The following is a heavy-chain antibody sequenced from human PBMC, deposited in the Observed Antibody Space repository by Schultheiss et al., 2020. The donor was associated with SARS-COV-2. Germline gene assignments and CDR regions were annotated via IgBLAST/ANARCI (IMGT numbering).Heavy chain of an antibody. Sequence: SGPTLVKPTQTLTLTCTFSGFSLSTSGMCVSWIRQPPGKALEWLALIYWDDDKRYSPSLNSRLTITKDTSKNQVVLTMTNMDPVDTATYYCARMLYYYYGMDVWGQGTTVTVSS. D-gene: IGHD2-8*01. V-gene: IGHV2-5*08. CDR2: IYWDDDK. CDR3: ARMLYYYYGMDV. J-gene: IGHJ6*02. CDR1: GFSLSTSGMC.